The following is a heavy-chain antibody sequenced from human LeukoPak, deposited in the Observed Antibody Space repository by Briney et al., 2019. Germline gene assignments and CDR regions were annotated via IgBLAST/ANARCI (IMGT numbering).Heavy chain of an antibody. Sequence: SETLSLTCTVSGGSISSGDYYWSWIRQRPGKGLEWIGYIYYSGSTYYNSSLRSRVSISVDTSKNQFSLKLSSVTAADTAVYYCARAASDYDFVYWGQGTLVTVSS. CDR2: IYYSGST. V-gene: IGHV4-31*03. CDR3: ARAASDYDFVY. D-gene: IGHD5-12*01. J-gene: IGHJ4*02. CDR1: GGSISSGDYY.